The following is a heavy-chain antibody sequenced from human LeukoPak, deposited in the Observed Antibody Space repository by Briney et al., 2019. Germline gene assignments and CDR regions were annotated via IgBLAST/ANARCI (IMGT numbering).Heavy chain of an antibody. CDR2: ISYDGSNK. J-gene: IGHJ4*02. V-gene: IGHV3-30*18. CDR1: GFTFSSYG. D-gene: IGHD5-24*01. Sequence: GGSLRLSCAASGFTFSSYGMHWVRQAPGKGLEWVAVISYDGSNKYYADSAKGRFTISRDNSKNTLYLQMNSLRAEDTAVYYCAKEMATIAGGFDYWGQGTLVTVSS. CDR3: AKEMATIAGGFDY.